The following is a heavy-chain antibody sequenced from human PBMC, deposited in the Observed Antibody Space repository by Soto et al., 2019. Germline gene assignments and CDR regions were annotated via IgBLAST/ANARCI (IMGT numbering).Heavy chain of an antibody. V-gene: IGHV3-21*01. Sequence: EVQLVESGGGLVKPGGSLRLSCAASGFTFSSYSMNWVRQAPGKGLEWVSSISSSSSYIYYADSVKGRFTISRDNAKNSLYLQMNSLRAEDTAVYYCARGCSGGSCYSFYTWFDPWGQGTLVTVSS. J-gene: IGHJ5*02. CDR1: GFTFSSYS. CDR2: ISSSSSYI. CDR3: ARGCSGGSCYSFYTWFDP. D-gene: IGHD2-15*01.